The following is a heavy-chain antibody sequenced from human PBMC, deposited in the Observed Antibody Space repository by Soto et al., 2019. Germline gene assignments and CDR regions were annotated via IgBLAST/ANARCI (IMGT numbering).Heavy chain of an antibody. CDR3: TRHTYAVTTPFDWFDP. CDR1: GFTFSGSA. J-gene: IGHJ5*02. CDR2: IRSKANSYAT. D-gene: IGHD4-4*01. Sequence: EVQLVESGGGLVQPGGSLKLSCAASGFTFSGSAMHWVRQASGKGLEWVGRIRSKANSYATAYAASVKGRFTISRDDSKNTAYLQMNSLKTEDTAVYYCTRHTYAVTTPFDWFDPWGQGTLVTVSS. V-gene: IGHV3-73*02.